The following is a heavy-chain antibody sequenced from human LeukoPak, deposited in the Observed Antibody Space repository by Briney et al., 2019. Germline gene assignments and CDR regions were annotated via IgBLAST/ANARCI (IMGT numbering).Heavy chain of an antibody. CDR1: GYTFTGYY. Sequence: GASVKVSCKASGYTFTGYYMHWVRQAPGQGLEWMGWINPNSGGTNYAQKFQGRVTMTRDTSISTAYMELSRLRSDDTAVYYCAREGTGSGWSGEPDYWGQGTLVTVSS. CDR3: AREGTGSGWSGEPDY. CDR2: INPNSGGT. D-gene: IGHD6-19*01. J-gene: IGHJ4*02. V-gene: IGHV1-2*02.